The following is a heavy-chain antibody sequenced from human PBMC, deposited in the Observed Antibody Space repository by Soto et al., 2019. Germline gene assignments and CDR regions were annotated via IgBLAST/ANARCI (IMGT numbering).Heavy chain of an antibody. J-gene: IGHJ6*03. CDR1: GGSISSYY. D-gene: IGHD3-10*01. Sequence: SETLSLTCTVSGGSISSYYWSWIRPPPGKGLEWIGYIYYSGSTNYNPSLKSRVTISVDTSKNQFSLKLSSVTAADTAVYYCARHGSFDYHYYMDVWGKGTTVTVS. CDR3: ARHGSFDYHYYMDV. CDR2: IYYSGST. V-gene: IGHV4-59*08.